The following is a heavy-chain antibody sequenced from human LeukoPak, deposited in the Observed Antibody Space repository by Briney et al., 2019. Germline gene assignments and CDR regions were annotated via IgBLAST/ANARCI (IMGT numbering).Heavy chain of an antibody. D-gene: IGHD3-10*01. CDR3: ARRSLWFGELSLYYFDY. V-gene: IGHV4-39*01. Sequence: PSETLSLTCTVSGGSISSSGYYWGWIRQPPGKGLEWIGSIYYSGSTYYNPSLKSRVTISVDTSKNQFSLKLSSLTAANTAVYYCARRSLWFGELSLYYFDYWGQGTLVTVSS. J-gene: IGHJ4*02. CDR1: GGSISSSGYY. CDR2: IYYSGST.